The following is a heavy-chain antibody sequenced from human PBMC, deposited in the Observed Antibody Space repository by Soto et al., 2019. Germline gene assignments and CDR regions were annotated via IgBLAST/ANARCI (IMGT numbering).Heavy chain of an antibody. V-gene: IGHV1-58*01. Sequence: QMQLVQSGPEVKKPGTSVKVSCKASGFTFTSPAVQWVRQARGQRLEWIGWIVVGSGNTNYAQKFQERVTITRDMSTSTAYMELSSLRSEDTAVYYCAALYGDYVWYFDLWGRGTLVTVSS. CDR1: GFTFTSPA. J-gene: IGHJ2*01. CDR2: IVVGSGNT. CDR3: AALYGDYVWYFDL. D-gene: IGHD4-17*01.